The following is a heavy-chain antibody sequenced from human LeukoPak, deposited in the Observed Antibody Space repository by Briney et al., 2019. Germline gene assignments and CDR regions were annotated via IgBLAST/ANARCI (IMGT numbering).Heavy chain of an antibody. V-gene: IGHV1-69*01. Sequence: GASVKVSCKASGGTFSSYAISWVRQAPGQGLEWMGGIIPIFGTANCAQKFQGRVTITADESTSTAYMELSSLRSEDTAVYYCARRYSSSWSSNWFDPWGQGTLVTVSS. J-gene: IGHJ5*02. CDR2: IIPIFGTA. CDR1: GGTFSSYA. D-gene: IGHD6-13*01. CDR3: ARRYSSSWSSNWFDP.